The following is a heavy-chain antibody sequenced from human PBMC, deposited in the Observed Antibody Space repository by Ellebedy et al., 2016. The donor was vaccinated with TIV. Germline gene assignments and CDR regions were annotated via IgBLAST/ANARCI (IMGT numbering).Heavy chain of an antibody. J-gene: IGHJ3*02. Sequence: ASVKVSXKASRYTFTGYYMHWVRQAPGQGLEWMGWINPNSGGTNYAQKFQGWVTMTRDTSISTAYMELSRLRSDDTAVYYCARDRYRDYYDSSGYRPWDAFDIWGQGTMVTVSS. V-gene: IGHV1-2*04. CDR1: RYTFTGYY. CDR3: ARDRYRDYYDSSGYRPWDAFDI. D-gene: IGHD3-22*01. CDR2: INPNSGGT.